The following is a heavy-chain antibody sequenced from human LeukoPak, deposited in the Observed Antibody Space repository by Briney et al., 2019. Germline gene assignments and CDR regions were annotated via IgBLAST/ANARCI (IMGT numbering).Heavy chain of an antibody. V-gene: IGHV1-8*01. CDR3: AREYYDFWSGYNNWFDP. Sequence: ASVKVSCKASGYTFTSYDTNWVRQATGQGLEWMGWMNPNSGNTGYAQKFQGRVTMTRNTSISTAYMELSSLRSEDTAAYYCAREYYDFWSGYNNWFDPWGQGTLVTVSS. CDR1: GYTFTSYD. CDR2: MNPNSGNT. J-gene: IGHJ5*02. D-gene: IGHD3-3*01.